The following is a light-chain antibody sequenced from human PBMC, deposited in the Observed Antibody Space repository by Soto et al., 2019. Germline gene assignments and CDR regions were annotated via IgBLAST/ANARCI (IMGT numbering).Light chain of an antibody. J-gene: IGLJ2*01. CDR1: SSNIGSNY. CDR2: RNN. CDR3: AAWDDSLSGVV. V-gene: IGLV1-47*01. Sequence: QSVLTQPPSASGTPGQRVTISCSGSSSNIGSNYVFRYQHLPGTAPKLLIYRNNQRPSGVPDRFSGSKSGTSASLAISGLRSADETDYYCAAWDDSLSGVVFGGGTKLTVL.